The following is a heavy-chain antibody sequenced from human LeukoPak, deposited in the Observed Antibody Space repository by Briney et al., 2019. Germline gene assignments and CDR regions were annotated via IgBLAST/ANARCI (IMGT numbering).Heavy chain of an antibody. Sequence: GGSLRLSCAASGFTFSNFGMSWVRQAPGRGLEWVSGISGGGDTTYYAESVKGRFTISRDNSKNTLFLQMNSLSAEDTAVYYCAKTNGFYDYWGQGTLVAVSS. J-gene: IGHJ4*02. CDR3: AKTNGFYDY. CDR2: ISGGGDTT. V-gene: IGHV3-23*01. D-gene: IGHD3-22*01. CDR1: GFTFSNFG.